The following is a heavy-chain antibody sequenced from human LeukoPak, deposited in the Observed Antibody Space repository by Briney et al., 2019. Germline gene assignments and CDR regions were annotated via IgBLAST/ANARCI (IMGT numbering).Heavy chain of an antibody. Sequence: SETLSLTCTVSGGSISSSSYYWGWIRQPPGKGLEWIGSIYYSGSTYYNPSLKSRVTISVDTSKNQFSLKLSSVTAADTAVYYCGRGRPYYYGSGGGLDYWGQGTLVTVSS. CDR2: IYYSGST. J-gene: IGHJ4*02. V-gene: IGHV4-39*07. CDR1: GGSISSSSYY. D-gene: IGHD3-10*01. CDR3: GRGRPYYYGSGGGLDY.